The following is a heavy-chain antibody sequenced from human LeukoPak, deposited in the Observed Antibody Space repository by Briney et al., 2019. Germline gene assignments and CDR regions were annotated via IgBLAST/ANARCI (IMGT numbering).Heavy chain of an antibody. V-gene: IGHV4-39*01. CDR3: ARLTALAGHRGAFDI. CDR2: IYYNGNT. D-gene: IGHD6-19*01. J-gene: IGHJ3*02. CDR1: GGSIGGHTFY. Sequence: PSETLSLTCNVSGGSIGGHTFYWDWIRQPPGKGLEWIATIYYNGNTFYNPSLKSRVAISIDMSKSQFSLHLSSVTAADTAIYYCARLTALAGHRGAFDIWGPGTMVTVSS.